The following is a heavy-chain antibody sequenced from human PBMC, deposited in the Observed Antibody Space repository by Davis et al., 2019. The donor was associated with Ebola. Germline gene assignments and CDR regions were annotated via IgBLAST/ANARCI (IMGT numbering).Heavy chain of an antibody. CDR1: GGTFSSYA. Sequence: SVKVSCKASGGTFSSYAISWVRQAPGQGLEWMGGIIPIFGTANYAQKFQGRVTITADESTSTAYMELSSLRAEDTAVYYCAREAGSGWANWFDPWGQGTLVTVSS. V-gene: IGHV1-69*13. D-gene: IGHD6-19*01. CDR3: AREAGSGWANWFDP. CDR2: IIPIFGTA. J-gene: IGHJ5*02.